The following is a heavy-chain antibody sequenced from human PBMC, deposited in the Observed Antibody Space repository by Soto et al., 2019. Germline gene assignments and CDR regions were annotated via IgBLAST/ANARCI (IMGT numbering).Heavy chain of an antibody. J-gene: IGHJ4*02. CDR2: IIPIFGTA. V-gene: IGHV1-69*12. Sequence: QVQLVQSGAEVKKPGSSVKVSCKASGGTFSSYAIDWVRQAPGQGLEWMGGIIPIFGTADYAQTFQGRVRITADESTSPAYMELSSLRSDDTAVYYCARGQTGGGWGYYFDYWGQGTLVTVSS. CDR3: ARGQTGGGWGYYFDY. CDR1: GGTFSSYA. D-gene: IGHD3-16*01.